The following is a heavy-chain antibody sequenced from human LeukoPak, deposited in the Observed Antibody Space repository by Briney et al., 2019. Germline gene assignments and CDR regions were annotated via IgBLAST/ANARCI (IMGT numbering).Heavy chain of an antibody. D-gene: IGHD2-15*01. J-gene: IGHJ4*02. V-gene: IGHV1-69*13. CDR3: ARVREYCSGGSCYSYFDY. Sequence: GASVKVSCKASGGTFSSYAISWVRQAPGQGLEWMGGIIPIFGTANYAQKFQGRVMITADESTSTAYMELSSLRSEDTAVYYCARVREYCSGGSCYSYFDYWGQGTLVTVSS. CDR2: IIPIFGTA. CDR1: GGTFSSYA.